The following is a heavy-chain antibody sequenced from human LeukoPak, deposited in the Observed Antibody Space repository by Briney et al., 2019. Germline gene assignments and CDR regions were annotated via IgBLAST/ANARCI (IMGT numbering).Heavy chain of an antibody. Sequence: PGRSLRLSCAASGFTFDDYAMHWVRQAPGKGLEWVSGISWNSGSIGYADSVKGRFTVSRDNAKNSLYLQMNSLRAEDTALYYCAKDHSSGYYLYCFDHWGQGTLVTVSS. CDR1: GFTFDDYA. V-gene: IGHV3-9*01. CDR3: AKDHSSGYYLYCFDH. J-gene: IGHJ4*02. D-gene: IGHD6-19*01. CDR2: ISWNSGSI.